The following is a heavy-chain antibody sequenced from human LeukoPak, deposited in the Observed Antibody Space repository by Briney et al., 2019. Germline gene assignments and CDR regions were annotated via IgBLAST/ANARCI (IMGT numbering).Heavy chain of an antibody. D-gene: IGHD4/OR15-4a*01. V-gene: IGHV4-30-4*01. CDR1: GGSISSGDYY. J-gene: IGHJ4*02. Sequence: ASETLSLTCTVSGGSISSGDYYWSWIRQPPGKGLEWIGYIYYSGSSYYNPSLKSRVTLLVDTSKNQFSLKLNSVTAADTAVYYCASRDYDDHYFDYWGQGTLVTVSS. CDR3: ASRDYDDHYFDY. CDR2: IYYSGSS.